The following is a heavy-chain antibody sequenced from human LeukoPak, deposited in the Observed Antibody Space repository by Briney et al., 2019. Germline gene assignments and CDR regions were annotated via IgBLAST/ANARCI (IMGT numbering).Heavy chain of an antibody. CDR1: GFTFSSYW. Sequence: PGGSLRLSCAASGFTFSSYWMSWVRQAPGKGLEWVANIKQDESEKYYVDSVKGRFTISRDNAKSSLYLQMNSLRAEDTAVYYCARGHVGTTMTGEFDYWGQGTLVTVSS. D-gene: IGHD1-1*01. CDR2: IKQDESEK. CDR3: ARGHVGTTMTGEFDY. V-gene: IGHV3-7*01. J-gene: IGHJ4*02.